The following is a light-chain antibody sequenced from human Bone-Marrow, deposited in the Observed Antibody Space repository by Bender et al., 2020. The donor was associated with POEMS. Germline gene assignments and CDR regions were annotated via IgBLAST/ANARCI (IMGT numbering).Light chain of an antibody. CDR3: CSYAGSNVV. J-gene: IGLJ2*01. Sequence: QSALTQAASVSGSPGQSITISCTGASSDFGPYNLVSWYQHHPGKAPKLMIYEVNKRPSGVSNRFSVSKSGNTASLTVSGLQAEDEADYYCCSYAGSNVVFGGGTKVTVL. V-gene: IGLV2-23*02. CDR2: EVN. CDR1: SSDFGPYNL.